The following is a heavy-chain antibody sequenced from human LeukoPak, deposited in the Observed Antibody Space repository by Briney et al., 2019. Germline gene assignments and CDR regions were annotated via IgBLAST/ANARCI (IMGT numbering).Heavy chain of an antibody. V-gene: IGHV1-46*01. CDR2: INPSGGST. CDR1: RYTFTSYY. J-gene: IGHJ6*02. D-gene: IGHD5-18*01. Sequence: ASVKVSCKASRYTFTSYYMHWVRQAPGQGLEWMGIINPSGGSTSYAQKFQGRVTMTRDTSTSTVYMELSSLRSEDTAVYYCARGVGYNYGLYYQYGMAVWGQETTVTVSS. CDR3: ARGVGYNYGLYYQYGMAV.